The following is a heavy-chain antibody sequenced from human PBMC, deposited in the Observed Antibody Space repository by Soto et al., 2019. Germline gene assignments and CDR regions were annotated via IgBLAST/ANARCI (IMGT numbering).Heavy chain of an antibody. Sequence: QVQLQESGPGLVKPSGTLSLTCAVSGGSISSSSWWSWVRQPPGKGLEWIGEIYHSGSTNYNPSLKSPVTISVDKSKIQFSLKLNSVTAADTAVYYCARKDYGDYRWFDPWGQGTLVTVSS. D-gene: IGHD4-17*01. CDR1: GGSISSSSW. CDR2: IYHSGST. V-gene: IGHV4-4*02. J-gene: IGHJ5*02. CDR3: ARKDYGDYRWFDP.